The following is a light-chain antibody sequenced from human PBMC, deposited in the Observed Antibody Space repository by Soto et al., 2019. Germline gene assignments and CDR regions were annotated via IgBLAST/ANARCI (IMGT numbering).Light chain of an antibody. Sequence: QAVVTQEPSLTVSPGGTVTLTCASSTGAVTSGNYPSWFQQKPGQTPRTLIYTTNNRHSWTPARFSGSLLGGKAALTLSGVQPEDEADYYCSSYTTSNTRQIVFGTGTQLTVL. CDR3: SSYTTSNTRQIV. V-gene: IGLV7-43*01. J-gene: IGLJ1*01. CDR2: TTN. CDR1: TGAVTSGNY.